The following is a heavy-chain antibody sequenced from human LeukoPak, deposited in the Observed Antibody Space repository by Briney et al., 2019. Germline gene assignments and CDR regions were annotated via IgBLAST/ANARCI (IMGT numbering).Heavy chain of an antibody. CDR2: ISGSGGST. D-gene: IGHD6-13*01. V-gene: IGHV3-23*01. CDR3: AKVVAAADNAFDI. Sequence: GGSLRLSCAASGFTFSDYYMNWVRQAPGKGLEWVSAISGSGGSTYYADSVKGRFTISRDNSKNTLYLQMNSLRAEDTAVYYCAKVVAAADNAFDIWGQGTMVTVSS. J-gene: IGHJ3*02. CDR1: GFTFSDYY.